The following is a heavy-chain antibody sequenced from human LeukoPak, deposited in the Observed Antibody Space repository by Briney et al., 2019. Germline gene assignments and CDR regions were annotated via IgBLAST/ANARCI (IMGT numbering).Heavy chain of an antibody. Sequence: GASVKVSCKASGGTFSSYAISWVRQPPGQGLEWMGGIIPIFGTANYAQKFQGRVTITADESTSTAYMELSSLRSEDTAVYYCARIRRGISLKLLPLYYYGMDVWGQGTTVTVSS. J-gene: IGHJ6*02. D-gene: IGHD2-15*01. V-gene: IGHV1-69*13. CDR1: GGTFSSYA. CDR3: ARIRRGISLKLLPLYYYGMDV. CDR2: IIPIFGTA.